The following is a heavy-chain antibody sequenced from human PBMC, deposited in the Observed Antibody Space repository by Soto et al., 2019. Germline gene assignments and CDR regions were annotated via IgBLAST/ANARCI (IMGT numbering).Heavy chain of an antibody. Sequence: ASVKVSCKSSGYTFTNYGITWVRQAPGQGLEWMGWISAYNGNTNYAQKFQGRVTMTTDTSTSTAYMELSSLRSEDTAVYYCARDGPQDIVVVPAAIWGQGTLVTDSS. CDR1: GYTFTNYG. V-gene: IGHV1-18*01. CDR3: ARDGPQDIVVVPAAI. CDR2: ISAYNGNT. J-gene: IGHJ4*02. D-gene: IGHD2-2*01.